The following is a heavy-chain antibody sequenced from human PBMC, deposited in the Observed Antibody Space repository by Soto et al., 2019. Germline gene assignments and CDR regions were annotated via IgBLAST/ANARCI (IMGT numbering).Heavy chain of an antibody. CDR3: ARGSTASYPGSRIFDF. D-gene: IGHD3-10*01. Sequence: PGGSLRLSCVASGLTFGSRAMSWVRQAPGEGLQWVSTITDTGGDAKYADSVRGRFVISRDNSKKTLYLQMTSLTAEDSDMYFCARGSTASYPGSRIFDFWGRGTLVTVSS. J-gene: IGHJ4*02. V-gene: IGHV3-23*01. CDR2: ITDTGGDA. CDR1: GLTFGSRA.